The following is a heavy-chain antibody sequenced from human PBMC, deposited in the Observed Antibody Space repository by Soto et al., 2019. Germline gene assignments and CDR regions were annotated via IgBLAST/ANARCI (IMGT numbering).Heavy chain of an antibody. V-gene: IGHV3-30-3*01. Sequence: GGSLRLSCAASGFTFSSYAMHWVRQAPGKGLEWVAVISYDGSNKYYADSVKGRFTISRDNSKNTLYLQMNSLRAEDTAVYYCAREGWLQGGYYFDYWGQGTLVTVSS. CDR1: GFTFSSYA. J-gene: IGHJ4*02. CDR2: ISYDGSNK. D-gene: IGHD5-12*01. CDR3: AREGWLQGGYYFDY.